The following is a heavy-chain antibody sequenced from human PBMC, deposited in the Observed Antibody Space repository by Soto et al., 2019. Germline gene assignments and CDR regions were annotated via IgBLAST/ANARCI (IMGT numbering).Heavy chain of an antibody. Sequence: QVQLVQSGGAVKRPGASVKVSCKTSGYTFSNYGITWVRQAPGQPLEWLGWISLYSDGANYAQKFQVRVSMTTDTSTTTAYMELRSQRSDDTAVYYCARVVPGAEAWFGPWGQGTLVTVSS. V-gene: IGHV1-18*01. CDR3: ARVVPGAEAWFGP. CDR2: ISLYSDGA. J-gene: IGHJ5*02. D-gene: IGHD2-2*01. CDR1: GYTFSNYG.